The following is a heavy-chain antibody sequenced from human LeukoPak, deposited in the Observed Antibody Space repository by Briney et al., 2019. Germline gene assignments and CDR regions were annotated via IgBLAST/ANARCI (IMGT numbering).Heavy chain of an antibody. CDR3: ASWGYYDSSAFDY. Sequence: SETLSLSCTVSGGSISSYYWSWIRQPPGKGLEWIGYVYYTGSTNYNPSLKSRITISVDTSKNQFSLKLSSVTAADTAVYYCASWGYYDSSAFDYWGQGTLVTVSS. J-gene: IGHJ4*02. D-gene: IGHD3-22*01. CDR2: VYYTGST. CDR1: GGSISSYY. V-gene: IGHV4-59*01.